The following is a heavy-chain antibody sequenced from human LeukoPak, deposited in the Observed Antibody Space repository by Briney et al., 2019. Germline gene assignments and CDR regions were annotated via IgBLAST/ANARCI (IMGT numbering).Heavy chain of an antibody. J-gene: IGHJ4*02. D-gene: IGHD1-26*01. V-gene: IGHV4-38-2*02. CDR2: IYHSGST. CDR3: ARRRRGSYVGKEYYFDY. Sequence: PSETLSLTCTVSGYSISSGYYWGWIRQPPGKGLEWIGSIYHSGSTYYNPSLKSRVTISVDTSKNQFSLKLSSVTAADTAVYYCARRRRGSYVGKEYYFDYWGQGTLVTVSS. CDR1: GYSISSGYY.